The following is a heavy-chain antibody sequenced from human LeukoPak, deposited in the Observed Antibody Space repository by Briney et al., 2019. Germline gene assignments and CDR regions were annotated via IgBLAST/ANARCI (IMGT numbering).Heavy chain of an antibody. CDR1: GFTFSSHG. V-gene: IGHV3-23*01. D-gene: IGHD6-19*01. CDR2: ITGGSTT. J-gene: IGHJ4*02. Sequence: GGSLRLSCAASGFTFSSHGMNWVRQAPGKGLEWVSGITGGSTTYYADSVKGRVTISRDNSKNTLYLQMNSLRAEDTAVYYCAKDRHWLALDDWGQGTLVTVSS. CDR3: AKDRHWLALDD.